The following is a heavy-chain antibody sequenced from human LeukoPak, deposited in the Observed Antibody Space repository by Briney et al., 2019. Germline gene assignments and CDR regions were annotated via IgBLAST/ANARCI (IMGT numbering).Heavy chain of an antibody. CDR2: IRNDGSYK. CDR1: GFTFSGYG. D-gene: IGHD6-6*01. V-gene: IGHV3-30*02. Sequence: GGSLRLSCATSGFTFSGYGMHWVRQAPGKGLEWVAFIRNDGSYKYYADSVKGRFTISRDNSKNTLYLQMNSLRGEDTALYYCAKDLLQWEQLVGNWGRGTLVTVSS. CDR3: AKDLLQWEQLVGN. J-gene: IGHJ4*02.